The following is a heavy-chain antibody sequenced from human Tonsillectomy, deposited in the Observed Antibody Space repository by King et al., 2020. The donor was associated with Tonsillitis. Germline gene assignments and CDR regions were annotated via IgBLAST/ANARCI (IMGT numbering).Heavy chain of an antibody. CDR2: ISYDGSNK. V-gene: IGHV3-30*18. D-gene: IGHD7-27*01. Sequence: VQLVESGGGVVQPGRSRRLSCAASGFTFDSYAMHWVRQAPGKGLEWVAVISYDGSNKYYADSVKGRFTISRDNSENTLYLQSNSLRADDTAVYYCAKDMNWGGEDQYMDVWGKGTTVTVSS. CDR3: AKDMNWGGEDQYMDV. J-gene: IGHJ6*03. CDR1: GFTFDSYA.